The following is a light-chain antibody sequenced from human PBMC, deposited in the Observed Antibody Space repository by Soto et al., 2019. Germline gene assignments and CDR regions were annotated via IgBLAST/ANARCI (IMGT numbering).Light chain of an antibody. Sequence: QSALTQPASVSGSPGQSINISCTGTSSDVGGYNYVSWYQQHPGKAPKLMIYDVSNRPSGVSNRFSGSKSGNTASLTISGLQAEDEADYYCSSYTSRSTNYVFGTGTKVTVL. V-gene: IGLV2-14*01. J-gene: IGLJ1*01. CDR3: SSYTSRSTNYV. CDR1: SSDVGGYNY. CDR2: DVS.